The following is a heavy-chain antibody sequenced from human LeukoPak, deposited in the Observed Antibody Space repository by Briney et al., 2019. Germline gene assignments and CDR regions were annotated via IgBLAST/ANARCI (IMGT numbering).Heavy chain of an antibody. J-gene: IGHJ6*02. D-gene: IGHD3/OR15-3a*01. CDR1: GFTFDDYA. V-gene: IGHV3-9*01. CDR3: AKDGFGLQRGYYYGIDV. CDR2: ISWNSGSI. Sequence: PGRSLRLSCAASGFTFDDYAMHWVRQAPGKGLEWVSGISWNSGSIGYADSVKGRFTISRDNAKNSLYLQMNSLRAEDTALYYCAKDGFGLQRGYYYGIDVWGQGTTVTVSS.